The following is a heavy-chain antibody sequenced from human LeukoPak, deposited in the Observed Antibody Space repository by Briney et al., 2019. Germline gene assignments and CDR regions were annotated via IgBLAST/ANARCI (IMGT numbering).Heavy chain of an antibody. D-gene: IGHD3-3*01. J-gene: IGHJ4*02. Sequence: PSETLSLTCTVSGGSISSYYWSWIRQPPGKGLEWIGYIYYSGSTNYNPSLKSRVTISVDTSKNQFSLKLSSVTAADTAVYYCARALFGIDYWGQGTLVTVSS. V-gene: IGHV4-59*01. CDR1: GGSISSYY. CDR2: IYYSGST. CDR3: ARALFGIDY.